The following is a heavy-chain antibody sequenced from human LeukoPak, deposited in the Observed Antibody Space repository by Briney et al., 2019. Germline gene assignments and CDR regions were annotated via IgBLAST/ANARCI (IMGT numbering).Heavy chain of an antibody. V-gene: IGHV3-30-3*01. CDR2: ISYDGSNK. CDR3: ARDGP. Sequence: PGGSLRLSCAASGFTFSSYAMHGVRQAPGKGLEGVAVISYDGSNKYYADSVKGRFTISRDNSKNTLYLQMNSLRAEDTAVYYCARDGPWGQGTLVTVSS. CDR1: GFTFSSYA. J-gene: IGHJ5*02.